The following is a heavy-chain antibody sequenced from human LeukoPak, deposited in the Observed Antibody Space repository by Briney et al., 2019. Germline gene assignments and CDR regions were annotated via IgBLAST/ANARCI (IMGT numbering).Heavy chain of an antibody. J-gene: IGHJ4*02. CDR2: MNPNSGNT. CDR1: GYTFPSYD. V-gene: IGHV1-8*01. D-gene: IGHD1-26*01. Sequence: ASVKVSCKTSGYTFPSYDINWVRQATGQGLEWMGWMNPNSGNTGYAQKFQGRVTITRNTSITTAYMELSSLRSEDTAVYFCARGPKWSGSYYYFDFWGEGALVTVSS. CDR3: ARGPKWSGSYYYFDF.